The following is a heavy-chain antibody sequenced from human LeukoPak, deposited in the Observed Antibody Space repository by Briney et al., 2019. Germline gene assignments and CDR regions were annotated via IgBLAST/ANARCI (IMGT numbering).Heavy chain of an antibody. J-gene: IGHJ4*02. Sequence: PSETLSLSCAVSGYSISSGYYWGWIRQPPGKGLEWIGRIYHSGSTYYNPSLKSRVTISVDTSKNQFSLKLSSVTAADTAVYYCARTGDSGYGDYWGQGTLVTVSS. V-gene: IGHV4-38-2*01. D-gene: IGHD5-12*01. CDR3: ARTGDSGYGDY. CDR1: GYSISSGYY. CDR2: IYHSGST.